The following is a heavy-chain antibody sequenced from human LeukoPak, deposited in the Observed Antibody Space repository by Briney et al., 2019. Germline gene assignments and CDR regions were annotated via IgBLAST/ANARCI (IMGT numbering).Heavy chain of an antibody. CDR3: AKDRIVGYCSGTSCYGVDY. J-gene: IGHJ4*02. CDR2: VSFNGTNK. CDR1: GFTFNNYG. V-gene: IGHV3-30*18. D-gene: IGHD2-2*01. Sequence: GRSLRLSCAASGFTFNNYGMHWVRQAPGKGLEWVAVVSFNGTNKYYADSVKGRFTISRDNSKNTLYLQMDSLRAGDTAVYYCAKDRIVGYCSGTSCYGVDYWGQGTLVTVSS.